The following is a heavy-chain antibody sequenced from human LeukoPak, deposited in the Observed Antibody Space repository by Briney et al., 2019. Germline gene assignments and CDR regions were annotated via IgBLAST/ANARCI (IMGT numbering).Heavy chain of an antibody. CDR2: ISSSSSYR. V-gene: IGHV3-21*01. Sequence: GGSLRLSCAASGFTFSSYSMNWVRQAPGKGLEWVSSISSSSSYRYYADSVKGRFTISRDNAKNSLYLQMNSLRAEDTAVYYCARGDYYDFWSGYFENYYYYGMDVWGQGTTVTVSS. D-gene: IGHD3-3*01. J-gene: IGHJ6*02. CDR1: GFTFSSYS. CDR3: ARGDYYDFWSGYFENYYYYGMDV.